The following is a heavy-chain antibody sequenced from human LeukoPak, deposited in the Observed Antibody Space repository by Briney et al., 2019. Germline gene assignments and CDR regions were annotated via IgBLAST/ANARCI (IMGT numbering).Heavy chain of an antibody. CDR3: ARDLRSSGWLRRPYYFDY. D-gene: IGHD5-12*01. Sequence: GGSLRLSCAASGFRFNNYAMYWVRQAPGKGLEYVSAISSNGGSTYYANSVKGRFTISRDNSKNTLHLQMGSLRAEDMAVYYCARDLRSSGWLRRPYYFDYWGQGTLVTVSS. J-gene: IGHJ4*02. CDR2: ISSNGGST. V-gene: IGHV3-64*01. CDR1: GFRFNNYA.